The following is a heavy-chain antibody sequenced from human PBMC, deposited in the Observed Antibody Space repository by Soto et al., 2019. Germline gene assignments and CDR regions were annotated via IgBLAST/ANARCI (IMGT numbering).Heavy chain of an antibody. CDR2: IYYSGNT. CDR3: ARLGSYSSDPGLFDP. J-gene: IGHJ5*02. CDR1: GGSISSYY. D-gene: IGHD6-19*01. V-gene: IGHV4-59*08. Sequence: QVQLQESGPGLVKPSETLFITFTVSGGSISSYYWSWIRQPPGKGLEWIGYIYYSGNTNYNLSLKSRVTISVNTSNNQFSLKLSSVTAADTAVYYCARLGSYSSDPGLFDPWGQGTLVTVSS.